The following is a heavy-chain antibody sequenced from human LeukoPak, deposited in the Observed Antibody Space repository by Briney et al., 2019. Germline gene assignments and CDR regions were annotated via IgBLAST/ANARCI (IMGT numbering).Heavy chain of an antibody. CDR1: GFTFSSYE. CDR3: ARDQQQLVFSYYMDV. CDR2: ISSSSSYI. Sequence: GGSLRLSCAASGFTFSSYEMNWVRQAPGKGLEWVSSISSSSSYIYYADSVKGRFTISRDNAKNSLYLQMNSLRAEDTAVYYCARDQQQLVFSYYMDVWGKGTTVTVSS. J-gene: IGHJ6*03. D-gene: IGHD6-13*01. V-gene: IGHV3-21*01.